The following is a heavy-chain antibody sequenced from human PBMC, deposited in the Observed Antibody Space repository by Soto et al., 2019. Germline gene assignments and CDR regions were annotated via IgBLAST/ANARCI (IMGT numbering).Heavy chain of an antibody. D-gene: IGHD3-10*01. V-gene: IGHV3-15*01. J-gene: IGHJ4*02. CDR3: TTFTMVRGVFMIR. CDR1: GFTFSNAW. Sequence: EVQLVESGGGLVKPGESLRLSCAASGFTFSNAWMSWVRQAPGKGLEWVGRIKSKTDDGTTDYAAPVKGRFTISRDDSKNTLYLQMNSLKTEDTALYYCTTFTMVRGVFMIRWGQGTLVTVSS. CDR2: IKSKTDDGTT.